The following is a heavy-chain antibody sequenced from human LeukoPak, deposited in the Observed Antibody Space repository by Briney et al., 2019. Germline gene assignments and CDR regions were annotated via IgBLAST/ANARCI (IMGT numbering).Heavy chain of an antibody. CDR1: GGSISSYY. CDR3: ARVHSTVTDY. D-gene: IGHD4-11*01. J-gene: IGHJ4*02. CDR2: IYYSGST. Sequence: SETLSLTCTVSGGSISSYYWSWIRQPPGKGLEWIGYIYYSGSTNYNPSLKSRVTISVDTSKNQFSLKLSSVTAADTAVYYCARVHSTVTDYWGQGTLVTVSS. V-gene: IGHV4-59*08.